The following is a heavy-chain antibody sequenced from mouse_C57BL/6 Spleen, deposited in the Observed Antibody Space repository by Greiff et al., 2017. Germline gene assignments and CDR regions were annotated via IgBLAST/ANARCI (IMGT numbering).Heavy chain of an antibody. D-gene: IGHD1-1*01. CDR3: ARTVYYGSSSDYFDY. J-gene: IGHJ2*01. V-gene: IGHV1-64*01. Sequence: QVQLQQPGAELVKPGASVKLSCKASGYTFTSYWMHWVKQRPGQGLEWIGMIHPNSGSTNYNEKFKSKATLTVDKSSSTAYMQLSSLTFEDSAVYYCARTVYYGSSSDYFDYWGQGTTLTVSS. CDR2: IHPNSGST. CDR1: GYTFTSYW.